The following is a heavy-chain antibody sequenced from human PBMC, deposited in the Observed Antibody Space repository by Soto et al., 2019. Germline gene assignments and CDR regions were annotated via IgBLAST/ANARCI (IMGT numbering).Heavy chain of an antibody. CDR3: ASSKIGMVRGVTLAY. V-gene: IGHV3-23*01. CDR1: GFTFSSYA. Sequence: GGSLRLSCAASGFTFSSYAMSWVRQAPGKGLEWVSAISGSGGSTYYADSVKGRFTISRDNSKNTLYLQMNSLRAEDTAVYYCASSKIGMVRGVTLAYWGQGTLVTVSS. D-gene: IGHD3-10*01. J-gene: IGHJ4*02. CDR2: ISGSGGST.